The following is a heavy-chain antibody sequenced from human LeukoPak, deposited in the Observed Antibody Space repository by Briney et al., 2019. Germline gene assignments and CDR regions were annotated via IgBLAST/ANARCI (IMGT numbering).Heavy chain of an antibody. CDR2: ISYDGSNK. J-gene: IGHJ6*03. CDR3: ARDAQAARLFYYYYYMDV. CDR1: GFTFSSYA. V-gene: IGHV3-30*04. D-gene: IGHD6-6*01. Sequence: GGSLRLSCAASGFTFSSYAMHWVRQAPGKGLEWVAVISYDGSNKYYADSVKGRFTISRDNSKNTLYLQMNSLRAEDTAVYYCARDAQAARLFYYYYYMDVWGKGTTVTVSS.